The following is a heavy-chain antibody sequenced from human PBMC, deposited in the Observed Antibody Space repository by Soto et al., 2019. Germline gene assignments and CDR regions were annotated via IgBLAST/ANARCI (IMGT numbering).Heavy chain of an antibody. CDR3: ARGKDRTVTTSGDYYYGMDV. V-gene: IGHV1-69*13. Sequence: SVKVSCKASGGTFSSYAISWVRQAPGQGLEWMGGIIPVFGTANYAQKFQGRVTITADESTRTAYMELSSLRSEDTAVYYCARGKDRTVTTSGDYYYGMDVWGQATTVTVSS. J-gene: IGHJ6*02. CDR2: IIPVFGTA. D-gene: IGHD4-17*01. CDR1: GGTFSSYA.